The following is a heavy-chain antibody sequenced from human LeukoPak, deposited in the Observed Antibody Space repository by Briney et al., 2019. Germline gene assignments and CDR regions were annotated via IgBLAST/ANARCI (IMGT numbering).Heavy chain of an antibody. Sequence: GGSLRLSCAASGFTFNNYAMHWVRQAPGKGLEWVAVISYTESSKYYADSVKGRFTISRDNSRNTLYLQMDTLRAEDTAVYYCARVGNTWYYFDFWGQGTLATVSS. CDR1: GFTFNNYA. V-gene: IGHV3-30*04. CDR2: ISYTESSK. D-gene: IGHD6-13*01. CDR3: ARVGNTWYYFDF. J-gene: IGHJ4*02.